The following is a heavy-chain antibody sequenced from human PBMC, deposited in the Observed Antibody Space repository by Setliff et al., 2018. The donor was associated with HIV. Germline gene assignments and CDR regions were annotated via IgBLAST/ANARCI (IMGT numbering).Heavy chain of an antibody. J-gene: IGHJ6*02. Sequence: ASVKVSCKASGYTFTGYYMHWVRQAPGQGLGWMGRINPNSGGTNYAQKFQGRVTMTRDTSISTAYMELSRLRSDDTVVYYCARGGAGYYYYGMDVWGQGTTVTVSS. CDR1: GYTFTGYY. CDR2: INPNSGGT. CDR3: ARGGAGYYYYGMDV. D-gene: IGHD6-19*01. V-gene: IGHV1-2*05.